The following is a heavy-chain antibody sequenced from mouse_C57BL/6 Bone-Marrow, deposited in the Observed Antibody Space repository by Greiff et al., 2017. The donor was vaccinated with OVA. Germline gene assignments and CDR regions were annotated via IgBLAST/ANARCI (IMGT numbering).Heavy chain of an antibody. J-gene: IGHJ1*03. V-gene: IGHV3-6*01. D-gene: IGHD1-1*01. CDR2: ISYDGSN. CDR3: ARRGTTVVGYFDV. CDR1: GYSITSGYY. Sequence: EVQLQQSGPGLVKPSQSLSLTCSVTGYSITSGYYWNWIRQFPGNKLEWMGYISYDGSNNYNPSLKNRISITRDTSKNQFFLKLNSVTTEDTATYYCARRGTTVVGYFDVWGTGTTVTVSS.